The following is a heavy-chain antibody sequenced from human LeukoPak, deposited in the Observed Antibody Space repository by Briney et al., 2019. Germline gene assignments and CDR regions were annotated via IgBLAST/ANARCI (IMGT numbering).Heavy chain of an antibody. CDR2: IRTSGST. J-gene: IGHJ3*02. CDR3: ARPYGGNSVPAFDI. CDR1: GDSINSYY. D-gene: IGHD4-23*01. V-gene: IGHV4-4*07. Sequence: SETLSLTCTVSGDSINSYYWSWIRQPAGKGLEWIGRIRTSGSTNYNPSLKSRVTISVDTSKNQYSLKLSSVTAADTAVYYCARPYGGNSVPAFDIWGQGTMVTVSS.